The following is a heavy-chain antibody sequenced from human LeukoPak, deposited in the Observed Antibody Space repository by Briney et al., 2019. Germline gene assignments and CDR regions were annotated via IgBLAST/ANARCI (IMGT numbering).Heavy chain of an antibody. CDR3: AKDLTGVNYCLDQ. CDR1: GFSFSNFG. V-gene: IGHV3-30*18. J-gene: IGHJ4*02. D-gene: IGHD1-7*01. CDR2: ISYDGSNK. Sequence: GGSLRLSCAASGFSFSNFGMHWVRQAPGKGLEWVAVISYDGSNKYFADSVKGRFTISRDNSKNTLYLQMNSLRAEDTAVYYCAKDLTGVNYCLDQWGQGTLVTVSS.